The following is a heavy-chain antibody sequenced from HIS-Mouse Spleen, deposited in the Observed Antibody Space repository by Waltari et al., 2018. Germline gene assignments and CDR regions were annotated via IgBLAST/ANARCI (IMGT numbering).Heavy chain of an antibody. D-gene: IGHD1-26*01. CDR2: INHSGIT. Sequence: QVQLQQWGAGLLKPSETLSLTCAVYVGSFSGYYWSWFRQPPGKGLEWIGEINHSGITNYNPSLKSRVTISVDTSKNQFSLKLSSVTAADTAVYYCARMGPASGSYGDYWGQGTLVTVSS. J-gene: IGHJ4*02. CDR3: ARMGPASGSYGDY. CDR1: VGSFSGYY. V-gene: IGHV4-34*01.